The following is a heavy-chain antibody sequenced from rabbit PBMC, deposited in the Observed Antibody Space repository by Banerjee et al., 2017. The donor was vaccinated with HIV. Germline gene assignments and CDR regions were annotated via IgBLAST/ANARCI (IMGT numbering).Heavy chain of an antibody. D-gene: IGHD1-1*01. CDR2: IYAGKGST. Sequence: QSLEESGGDLIKPGASLTLTCTASGFDFSTYYMSWVRQAPGKGLEWIGIIYAGKGSTDYANWVNGRFTISSHNAQNTLYLQLNSLTAADTATYFCARLNAGSSGYLSLWGPGTLVTVS. J-gene: IGHJ4*01. V-gene: IGHV1S7*01. CDR3: ARLNAGSSGYLSL. CDR1: GFDFSTYY.